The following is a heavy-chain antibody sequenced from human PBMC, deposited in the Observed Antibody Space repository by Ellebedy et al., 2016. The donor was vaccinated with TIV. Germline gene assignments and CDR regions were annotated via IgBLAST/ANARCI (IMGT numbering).Heavy chain of an antibody. V-gene: IGHV4-59*01. Sequence: MPSETLSLTCTVSGGSISSYYWSWIRQPPGKGLEWIGYIYYRGSTNYNPSLKSRVTISVDTSKNQFALKLSSVTSADTAVYYCARAMGGLIDYWGQGTLVTVSS. CDR3: ARAMGGLIDY. CDR1: GGSISSYY. D-gene: IGHD3-16*01. J-gene: IGHJ4*02. CDR2: IYYRGST.